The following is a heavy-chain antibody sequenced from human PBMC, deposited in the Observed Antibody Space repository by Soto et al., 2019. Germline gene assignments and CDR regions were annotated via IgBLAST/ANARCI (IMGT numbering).Heavy chain of an antibody. D-gene: IGHD3-22*01. CDR3: ARTARAGYYDSGDSHAFDI. Sequence: SETLPLTSTVFGASITRYYWRWIRQPPGQGLEWIGYIYYGGSTDYSPSLKSRVTMSVDTSKNQFSLKLSSVTAADTAAYYCARTARAGYYDSGDSHAFDIWGQGTLVTVS. J-gene: IGHJ3*02. V-gene: IGHV4-59*01. CDR1: GASITRYY. CDR2: IYYGGST.